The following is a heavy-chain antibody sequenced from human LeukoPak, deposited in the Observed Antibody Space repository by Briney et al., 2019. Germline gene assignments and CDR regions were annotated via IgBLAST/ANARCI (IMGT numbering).Heavy chain of an antibody. V-gene: IGHV4-61*01. J-gene: IGHJ4*02. D-gene: IGHD3-10*01. CDR2: IYYSGST. Sequence: SETLSLTCTVSGGSVSSGSCYWSWIQQPPGKGLEWIGYIYYSGSTNYNPSLKSRVTISVDTSKNQFSLKLSSVTAADTAVYYCARGTRITMVRGTLAFDYWGQGTLVTVSS. CDR1: GGSVSSGSCY. CDR3: ARGTRITMVRGTLAFDY.